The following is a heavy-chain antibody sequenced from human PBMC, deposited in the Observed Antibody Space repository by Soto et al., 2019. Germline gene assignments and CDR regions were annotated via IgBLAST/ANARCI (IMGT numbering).Heavy chain of an antibody. CDR1: GFTFRSYA. J-gene: IGHJ3*02. D-gene: IGHD5-12*01. Sequence: EFPLLESGGGLEQPGGSLRLSCVASGFTFRSYAMSWVRQPPGKGLEWVSAISSGGGTTHYADSVKGRFTISRDDSKNTLYLQMNSLRAEDTAVYYCVKVGVTTIYDAFDIWGQGTVVTVSS. CDR2: ISSGGGTT. V-gene: IGHV3-23*01. CDR3: VKVGVTTIYDAFDI.